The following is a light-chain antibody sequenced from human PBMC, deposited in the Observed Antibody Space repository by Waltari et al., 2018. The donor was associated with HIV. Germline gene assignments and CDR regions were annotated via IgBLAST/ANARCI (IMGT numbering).Light chain of an antibody. CDR1: NIGSKN. CDR2: RDN. CDR3: QVWDK. V-gene: IGLV3-9*01. Sequence: SSDLTQPLSVSVALGQTAMITCGGNNIGSKNVHWYQQKPGQAPVLVIYRDNNRPSGIPERFSGSNSGNTATLTISRAQAEDEADYYCQVWDKFGGGTKLTVL. J-gene: IGLJ2*01.